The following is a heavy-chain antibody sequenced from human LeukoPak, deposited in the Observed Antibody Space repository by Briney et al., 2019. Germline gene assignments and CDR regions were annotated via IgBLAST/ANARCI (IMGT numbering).Heavy chain of an antibody. J-gene: IGHJ4*02. CDR1: GGSISRGGYY. V-gene: IGHV4-31*03. CDR3: ARDLGYDSSDLRHYYFDY. D-gene: IGHD3-22*01. Sequence: SQTLSLTCTVSGGSISRGGYYWSWIRQHPGKGLEWIGYIYYSGSTYYNPSLKSRVTISVDTSKNQFSLKLSSVTAADTAVYYCARDLGYDSSDLRHYYFDYWGQGTLVTVSS. CDR2: IYYSGST.